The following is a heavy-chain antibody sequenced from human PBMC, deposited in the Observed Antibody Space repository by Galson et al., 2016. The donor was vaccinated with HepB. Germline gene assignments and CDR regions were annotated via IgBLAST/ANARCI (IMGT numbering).Heavy chain of an antibody. CDR1: GGSITRVAYY. V-gene: IGHV4-61*08. CDR3: VRDGWGSSHFEY. CDR2: ISYTGNT. J-gene: IGHJ4*02. Sequence: LSLTCTVSGGSITRVAYYWGWIRQPSGKRLEWIGFISYTGNTNYNPSLESRGTISVDTSKNQLSLRLISVTAADTAVYFCVRDGWGSSHFEYWGQGTLVTVSS. D-gene: IGHD3-10*01.